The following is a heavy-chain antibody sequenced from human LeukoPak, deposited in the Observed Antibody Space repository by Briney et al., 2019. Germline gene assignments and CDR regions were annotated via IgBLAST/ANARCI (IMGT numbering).Heavy chain of an antibody. CDR2: IKQDGSEK. CDR1: GFTFSSYW. J-gene: IGHJ5*02. Sequence: GGSLRLSCAASGFTFSSYWMSWVRQAPGKGLEWVANIKQDGSEKYYVDSVKGRFTISRDNAKNSLYLQMNSLRAEDTAVYYCAKVDGSGSYDWFDPWGQGTLVTVSS. D-gene: IGHD3-10*01. CDR3: AKVDGSGSYDWFDP. V-gene: IGHV3-7*01.